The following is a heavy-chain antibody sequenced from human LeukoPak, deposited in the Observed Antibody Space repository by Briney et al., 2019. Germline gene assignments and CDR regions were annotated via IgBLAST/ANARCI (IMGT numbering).Heavy chain of an antibody. J-gene: IGHJ4*02. CDR2: ISAYNGKT. Sequence: ASVKVSCKASGYTFGTCGISWVRQAPGQGLEWMGWISAYNGKTNYAQKYEGRVTMTTDTSTTTAYMELRSLTSDDTAVYYCARDGARISMLRGGLDYWGQGTLVTVSS. V-gene: IGHV1-18*04. CDR1: GYTFGTCG. CDR3: ARDGARISMLRGGLDY. D-gene: IGHD2-8*01.